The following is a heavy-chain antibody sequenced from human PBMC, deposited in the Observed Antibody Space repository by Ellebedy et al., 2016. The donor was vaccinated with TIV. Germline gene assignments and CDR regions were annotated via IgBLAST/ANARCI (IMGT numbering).Heavy chain of an antibody. CDR3: ATDFPLKYSSSWLDY. CDR2: FDPEDGET. J-gene: IGHJ4*02. Sequence: ASVKVSCKVSGYTLTELSMHWVRQAPGKGLEWMGGFDPEDGETIYAQKFQGRVTMTEDTSTDTAYMELSSLRSEDTAVYYCATDFPLKYSSSWLDYWGQGTLVTVSS. V-gene: IGHV1-24*01. CDR1: GYTLTELS. D-gene: IGHD6-13*01.